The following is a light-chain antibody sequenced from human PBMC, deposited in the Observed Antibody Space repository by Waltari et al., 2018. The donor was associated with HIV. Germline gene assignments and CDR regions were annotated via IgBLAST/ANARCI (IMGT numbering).Light chain of an antibody. V-gene: IGLV1-40*01. CDR2: GNT. CDR3: QSYDSRQSGFWV. Sequence: QSVLTQPPSVSGAPGQRVTISCTGSSPNIGAGYDVHWYQQLPGTAPKLLIYGNTNRPSGVSERISGSKSGTSASLAITGLQAEDEADYYCQSYDSRQSGFWVFGGGTTLTVL. CDR1: SPNIGAGYD. J-gene: IGLJ3*02.